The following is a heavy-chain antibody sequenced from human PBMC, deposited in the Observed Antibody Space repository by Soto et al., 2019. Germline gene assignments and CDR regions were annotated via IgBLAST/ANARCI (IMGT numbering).Heavy chain of an antibody. CDR1: GYTFTSYD. Sequence: ASVKVSCKASGYTFTSYDINWVRQATGQGLEWMGWMNPNSGNTGYAQKFQGRVTMTRNTSISTAYMELSSLRSEDTAVYYCARTFGLAWSHRFGVVMTTEEHYYYYMDVWGKGTTVTVSS. D-gene: IGHD3-3*01. CDR2: MNPNSGNT. CDR3: ARTFGLAWSHRFGVVMTTEEHYYYYMDV. J-gene: IGHJ6*03. V-gene: IGHV1-8*01.